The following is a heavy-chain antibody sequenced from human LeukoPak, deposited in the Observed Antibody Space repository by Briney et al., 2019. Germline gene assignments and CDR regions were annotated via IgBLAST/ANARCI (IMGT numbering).Heavy chain of an antibody. CDR3: ARDGTYYYDSSGYDY. CDR1: GYTFTSYG. D-gene: IGHD3-22*01. CDR2: ISAYNGNT. Sequence: SVTVSCKASGYTFTSYGISWVRQAPGQGLEWMGWISAYNGNTNYAQKLQGRVTMTTDTSTSTAYMELRSLRSDDTAVYYCARDGTYYYDSSGYDYWGQGTLVTVSS. J-gene: IGHJ4*02. V-gene: IGHV1-18*01.